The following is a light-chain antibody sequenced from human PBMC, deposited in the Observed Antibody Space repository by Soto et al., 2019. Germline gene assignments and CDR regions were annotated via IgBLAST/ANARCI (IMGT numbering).Light chain of an antibody. Sequence: QSSLTQPRSVSGSPGQSFTISCTGTISDVGAYNYVSWYQQHSGKAPKFMIYDVSKRPSGVPDRLSGSKSGNTASLTISGLQAEDEADYYCCSYAGTYSYVFGTGTKVTVL. CDR1: ISDVGAYNY. J-gene: IGLJ1*01. CDR2: DVS. V-gene: IGLV2-11*01. CDR3: CSYAGTYSYV.